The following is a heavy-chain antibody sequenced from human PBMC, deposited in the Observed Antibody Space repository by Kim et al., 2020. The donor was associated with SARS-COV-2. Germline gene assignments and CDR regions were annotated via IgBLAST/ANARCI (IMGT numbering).Heavy chain of an antibody. V-gene: IGHV4-59*02. CDR1: GGSVRGDY. Sequence: SETLSLTCTVSGGSVRGDYWSWIRQAPGKGLEWIGNFCYIGTTNYNPSLKSRVTISVDTSKNQVSLKLSSVTAADTAVYYCARDRWNYGGSYYYMDVWG. D-gene: IGHD1-7*01. J-gene: IGHJ6*03. CDR3: ARDRWNYGGSYYYMDV. CDR2: FCYIGTT.